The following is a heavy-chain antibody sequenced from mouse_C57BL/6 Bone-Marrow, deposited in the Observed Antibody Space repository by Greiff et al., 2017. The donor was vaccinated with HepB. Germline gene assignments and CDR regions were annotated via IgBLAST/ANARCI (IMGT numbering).Heavy chain of an antibody. CDR3: ARGLLRSLYAMDY. CDR1: GYTFTSYW. Sequence: VQLQQPGAELVKPGASVKLSCKASGYTFTSYWMQWVKQRPGQGLEWIGEIDPSDSYTNYNQKFKGKATLTVETSSSTAYMQLSSLTSEDSAVYYCARGLLRSLYAMDYWGQGTSVTVSS. CDR2: IDPSDSYT. J-gene: IGHJ4*01. V-gene: IGHV1-50*01. D-gene: IGHD1-1*01.